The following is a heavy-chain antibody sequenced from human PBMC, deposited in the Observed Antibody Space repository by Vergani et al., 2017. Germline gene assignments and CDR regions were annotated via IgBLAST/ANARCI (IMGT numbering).Heavy chain of an antibody. V-gene: IGHV1-69*01. D-gene: IGHD3-10*01. CDR3: ARSITMVRGVRGIDAFDI. CDR2: IIPIFGTA. Sequence: VQLVQSGAEVKKPGESLKISCKGSGYSFTSYWIGWVRQAPGQGLEWMGGIIPIFGTANYAQKFQGRVTITADESTSTAYMELSSLRSEDTAVYYCARSITMVRGVRGIDAFDIWGQGTMVTVSS. J-gene: IGHJ3*02. CDR1: GYSFTSYW.